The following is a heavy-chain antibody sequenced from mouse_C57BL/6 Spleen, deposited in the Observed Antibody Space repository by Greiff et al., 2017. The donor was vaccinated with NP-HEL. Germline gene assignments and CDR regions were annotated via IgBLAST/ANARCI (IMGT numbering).Heavy chain of an antibody. CDR3: ARGVSYDYDEPFAY. CDR2: INPNNGGT. Sequence: VQLQQSGPELVKPGASVKISCKASGYTFTDYYMNWVKQSHGKSLEWIGDINPNNGGTSYNQKFKGKATLTVDKSSSTAYMELRSLTSEDSAVDYCARGVSYDYDEPFAYWGQGTLVTVSA. D-gene: IGHD2-4*01. J-gene: IGHJ3*01. CDR1: GYTFTDYY. V-gene: IGHV1-26*01.